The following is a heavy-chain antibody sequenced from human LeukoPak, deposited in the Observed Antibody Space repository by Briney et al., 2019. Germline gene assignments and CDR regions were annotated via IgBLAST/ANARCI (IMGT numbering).Heavy chain of an antibody. Sequence: ASVKISCKASGYIFTNYYIHWVRQAPGQGLEWVGIIDPRDGSANSAQQIQGRITVTRDTSTGTVYMELSSLRSEDTAIYYCARGGTILYDYWGQGTQVTVSS. V-gene: IGHV1-46*01. J-gene: IGHJ4*02. CDR1: GYIFTNYY. D-gene: IGHD1-1*01. CDR3: ARGGTILYDY. CDR2: IDPRDGSA.